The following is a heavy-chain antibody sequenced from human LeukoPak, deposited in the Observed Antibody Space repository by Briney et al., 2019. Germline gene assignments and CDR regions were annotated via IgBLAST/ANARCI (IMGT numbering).Heavy chain of an antibody. CDR1: GGSFIGYY. J-gene: IGHJ6*03. V-gene: IGHV4-34*01. Sequence: SETLSLTCAVSGGSFIGYYWSWIRQPPGKGLEWIGEINHSGSTNYNPSLKSRVTISVDTSKNQFSLKLSSVTAADTAVYYCARRKVRGVINYYYYMDVWGKGTTVTVSS. D-gene: IGHD3-10*01. CDR2: INHSGST. CDR3: ARRKVRGVINYYYYMDV.